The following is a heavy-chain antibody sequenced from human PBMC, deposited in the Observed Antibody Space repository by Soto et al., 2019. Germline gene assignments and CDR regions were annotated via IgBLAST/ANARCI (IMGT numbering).Heavy chain of an antibody. V-gene: IGHV1-2*04. CDR2: INPNSGFT. CDR3: ARVCSGGSCFFDY. Sequence: ASGKVSCKASGYTFTDYYMHWVRQAPGQGLEWMGWINPNSGFTNYAQKFQGWVTMTRDTSISTAYMELSRLKSDDTAVYYCARVCSGGSCFFDYWGQGTLVTVSS. D-gene: IGHD2-15*01. CDR1: GYTFTDYY. J-gene: IGHJ4*02.